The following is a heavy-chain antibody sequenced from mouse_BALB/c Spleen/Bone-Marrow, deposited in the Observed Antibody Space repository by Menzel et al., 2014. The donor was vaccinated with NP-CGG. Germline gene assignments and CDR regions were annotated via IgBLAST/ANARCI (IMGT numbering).Heavy chain of an antibody. V-gene: IGHV5-17*02. J-gene: IGHJ4*01. CDR3: ARSTWSYYNGMDY. CDR2: ISGVSSTI. D-gene: IGHD1-1*01. CDR1: GFTFSNFG. Sequence: EVQLVESGGGLVQPGGSRKLSCAASGFTFSNFGIHWVRQAPEKGLEWVAYISGVSSTIYYADTVKGRFTISRDNPKNTLFLQTTSLRSEDTAMYYCARSTWSYYNGMDYWGQGTSVTVSS.